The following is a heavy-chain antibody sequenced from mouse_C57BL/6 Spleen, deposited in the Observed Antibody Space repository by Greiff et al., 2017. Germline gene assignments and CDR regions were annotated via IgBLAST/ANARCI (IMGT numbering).Heavy chain of an antibody. D-gene: IGHD2-1*01. J-gene: IGHJ1*03. CDR3: ARYGGNYDVDV. V-gene: IGHV1-50*01. CDR2: IDPSDSYT. Sequence: VQLQQPGAELVKPGASVKLSCKASGYTFTSYWMQWVKQRPGQGLEWIGEIDPSDSYTNYNQKFKGKATLTVDTSSSTAYMQLSSLTSEDSAVYYCARYGGNYDVDVWGTGTTVTVSS. CDR1: GYTFTSYW.